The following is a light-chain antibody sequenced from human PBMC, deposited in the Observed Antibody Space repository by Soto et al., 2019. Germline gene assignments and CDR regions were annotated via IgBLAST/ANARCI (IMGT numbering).Light chain of an antibody. CDR1: QSISSW. Sequence: IQMTQSPSTLSASLGDRVTITCRASQSISSWLSCYQHKPEKATKVLNDRACHVESGVPSRISGSASGKEFPLTISSLHDDDLATYYYQQYSNYPWTFGQGTKVDIK. CDR3: QQYSNYPWT. V-gene: IGKV1-5*03. J-gene: IGKJ1*01. CDR2: RAC.